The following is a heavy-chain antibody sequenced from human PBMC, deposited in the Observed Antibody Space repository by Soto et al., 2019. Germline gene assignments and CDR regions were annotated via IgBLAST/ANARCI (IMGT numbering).Heavy chain of an antibody. CDR1: GGPFSGYY. CDR2: IYHSGST. CDR3: ARGSYRSYTSCYQPYNCFDP. Sequence: SETLSLTCAVYGGPFSGYYWSWIRQPPGKGLEWTGEIYHSGSTNYNPSLKSRLTTSVDTSKNQFSLRLSSVTAADTAVYYCARGSYRSYTSCYQPYNCFDPWGQGTLVTVSS. D-gene: IGHD2-2*01. J-gene: IGHJ5*02. V-gene: IGHV4-34*01.